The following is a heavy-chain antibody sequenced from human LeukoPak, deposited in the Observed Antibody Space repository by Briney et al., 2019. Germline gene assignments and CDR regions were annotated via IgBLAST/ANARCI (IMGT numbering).Heavy chain of an antibody. V-gene: IGHV4-61*09. CDR2: VHSSGTT. CDR3: ARSLLAVYFDF. J-gene: IGHJ4*02. CDR1: DDSITNSRYY. Sequence: SETLSLTCTVSDDSITNSRYYWNWIRQPAGKGLEWLGNVHSSGTTNYLPSLWSRVTVSLDTSKNQFSLKLTSVSAADTAVYYCARSLLAVYFDFWGPGISVTVSS.